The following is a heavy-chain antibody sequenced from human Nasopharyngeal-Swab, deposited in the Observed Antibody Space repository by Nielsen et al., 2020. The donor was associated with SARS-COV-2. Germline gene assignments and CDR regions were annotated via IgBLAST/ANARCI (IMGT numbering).Heavy chain of an antibody. J-gene: IGHJ4*02. V-gene: IGHV3-30-3*01. CDR3: AREGAPYYYDSSGFDTVPSGWDYFDY. CDR2: ISYDGSNK. D-gene: IGHD3-22*01. CDR1: GFTFSSYA. Sequence: GGSLRLSCAASGFTFSSYAMHWVRQAPGKGLEWVAVISYDGSNKYYADSVKGQFTISRDNSKNTLYLQMNSLRAEDTAVYYCAREGAPYYYDSSGFDTVPSGWDYFDYWGQGTLVTVSS.